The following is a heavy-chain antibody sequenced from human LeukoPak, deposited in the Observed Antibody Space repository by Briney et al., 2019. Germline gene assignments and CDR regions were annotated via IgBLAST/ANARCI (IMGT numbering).Heavy chain of an antibody. J-gene: IGHJ4*02. Sequence: GGSLRLSCAASGFTVSSNYMSWVRQAPGKGLEWVAVISHEGSNKYYADSVKGRFTISRENSKKTVYLQMNSLRPEDTAVYYCARERPENTWVQPLGYWGQGTLVTVSS. CDR3: ARERPENTWVQPLGY. V-gene: IGHV3-30*03. CDR1: GFTVSSNY. CDR2: ISHEGSNK. D-gene: IGHD5-18*01.